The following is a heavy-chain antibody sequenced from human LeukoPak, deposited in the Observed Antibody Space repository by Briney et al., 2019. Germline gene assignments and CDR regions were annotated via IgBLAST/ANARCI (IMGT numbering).Heavy chain of an antibody. V-gene: IGHV3-23*01. CDR2: ISGSGGST. CDR1: GFTFSSYG. CDR3: AKDGGYSGYDQAQY. J-gene: IGHJ4*02. Sequence: GGSLRLSCAASGFTFSSYGMTWVRQAPGKGLEWVSAISGSGGSTYYADSVKGRFTISRDNSKNTLYLQMNSLRAEDTAVYYCAKDGGYSGYDQAQYWGQGTLVTVSS. D-gene: IGHD5-12*01.